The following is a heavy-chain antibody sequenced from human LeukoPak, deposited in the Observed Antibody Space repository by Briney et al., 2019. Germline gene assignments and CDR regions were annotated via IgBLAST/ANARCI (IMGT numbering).Heavy chain of an antibody. D-gene: IGHD3-9*01. CDR3: AKGYYDILTDYFHNWFIP. Sequence: PGGSLRLSCAASGFTFSSYAMSWVRQAPGKGLEWVSAISGSGGSTYYADSVKGRFTISRDNSKNTLYLQMNSLRAEDTAVYYCAKGYYDILTDYFHNWFIPWGQGTLVIVSS. V-gene: IGHV3-23*01. CDR2: ISGSGGST. J-gene: IGHJ5*02. CDR1: GFTFSSYA.